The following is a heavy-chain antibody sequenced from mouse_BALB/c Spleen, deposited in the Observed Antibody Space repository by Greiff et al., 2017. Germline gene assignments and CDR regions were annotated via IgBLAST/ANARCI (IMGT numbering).Heavy chain of an antibody. D-gene: IGHD2-1*01. V-gene: IGHV5-6*01. CDR1: GFTFSSHG. J-gene: IGHJ3*01. CDR3: ARGGGNYEFAY. CDR2: ISSGGSYT. Sequence: EVKVIESGGDLVKPGGSLKLSCAASGFTFSSHGMSWVRQTPDKRLEWVATISSGGSYTYYPDSVKGRFTISRDNAKNTLYLQMSSLKSEDTAMYYCARGGGNYEFAYWGQGTLVTVSA.